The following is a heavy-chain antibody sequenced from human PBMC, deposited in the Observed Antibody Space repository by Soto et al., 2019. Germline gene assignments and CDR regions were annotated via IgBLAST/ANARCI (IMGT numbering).Heavy chain of an antibody. Sequence: SETLSLTCTVSGDSLRSSYHYWGWIRQLPGKGLEWIGSIYYTGNTYYNPSLKSRVSISVDMATNEISLRLRAESIADTAVYYCLRVEVYAGEFTPNFDRWGKGALVTVS. D-gene: IGHD2-8*01. CDR2: IYYTGNT. CDR1: GDSLRSSYHY. V-gene: IGHV4-39*01. CDR3: LRVEVYAGEFTPNFDR. J-gene: IGHJ4*02.